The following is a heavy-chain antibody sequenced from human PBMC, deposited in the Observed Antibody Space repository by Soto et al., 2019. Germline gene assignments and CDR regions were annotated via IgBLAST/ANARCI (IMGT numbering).Heavy chain of an antibody. Sequence: GASVKVSCKASGYTFTSYYMHWVRQAPGQGLEWMGGIIPIFGTANYAQKFQGRVTITADKSTSTAYMELSSLRSEDTAVYYCAGGRYYYGSGSSDLDYWGQGTLVTVSS. V-gene: IGHV1-69*06. J-gene: IGHJ4*02. CDR3: AGGRYYYGSGSSDLDY. D-gene: IGHD3-10*01. CDR1: GYTFTSYY. CDR2: IIPIFGTA.